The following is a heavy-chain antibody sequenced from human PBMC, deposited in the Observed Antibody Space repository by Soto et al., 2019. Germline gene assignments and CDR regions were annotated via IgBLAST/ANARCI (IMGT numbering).Heavy chain of an antibody. CDR1: GGTFSSYA. CDR2: IIPIFGTA. CDR3: ARAGTAMASYYYYGMDV. Sequence: SVKVSCKASGGTFSSYAISWVRQAPGQGLEWMGGIIPIFGTANYAQKFQGRVTITADESTSTAYMELSSLRSEDTAVYYCARAGTAMASYYYYGMDVWGQGTTVTVSS. D-gene: IGHD5-18*01. V-gene: IGHV1-69*13. J-gene: IGHJ6*02.